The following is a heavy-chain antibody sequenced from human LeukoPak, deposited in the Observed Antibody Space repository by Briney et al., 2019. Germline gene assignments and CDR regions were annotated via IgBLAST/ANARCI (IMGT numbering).Heavy chain of an antibody. CDR3: ARGESALWFGEVNP. V-gene: IGHV1-8*01. D-gene: IGHD3-10*01. CDR2: MSPTSGDT. CDR1: GHAFTSYD. Sequence: ASVKVSCKASGHAFTSYDISWVRQAPGQGFEWLGWMSPTSGDTGYAEEFQGRVTMTRDISKNTAYMELTGLTSGDTAIYYCARGESALWFGEVNPWGQGTLVVVSS. J-gene: IGHJ4*02.